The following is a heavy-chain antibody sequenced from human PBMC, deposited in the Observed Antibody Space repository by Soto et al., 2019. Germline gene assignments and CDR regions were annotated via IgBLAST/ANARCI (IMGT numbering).Heavy chain of an antibody. CDR2: ISAYSSNT. Sequence: ASVKVSCKASGYSFTSYGISWVRQAPGQGLEWMGCISAYSSNTNYAQKLQGRVTMTTDTSTSTAYMELRSLRSDDTAVYYCARNYYDSSGYYPRWFDPWGQGTLVTVSS. V-gene: IGHV1-18*01. CDR3: ARNYYDSSGYYPRWFDP. D-gene: IGHD3-22*01. CDR1: GYSFTSYG. J-gene: IGHJ5*02.